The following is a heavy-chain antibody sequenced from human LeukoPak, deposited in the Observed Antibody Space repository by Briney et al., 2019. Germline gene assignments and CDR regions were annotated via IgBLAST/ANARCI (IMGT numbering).Heavy chain of an antibody. J-gene: IGHJ4*02. CDR2: IYFSGNT. V-gene: IGHV4-59*01. Sequence: SETLSLTCTVSGGSISTYYWSWIRQPPGKGLEWIGHIYFSGNTNYNPSLESRVTMSVDTSKNQFSLKLTSVTAADTAVYYCARFQYSSGWHYFDYWGQGTLVTVSS. CDR3: ARFQYSSGWHYFDY. CDR1: GGSISTYY. D-gene: IGHD6-19*01.